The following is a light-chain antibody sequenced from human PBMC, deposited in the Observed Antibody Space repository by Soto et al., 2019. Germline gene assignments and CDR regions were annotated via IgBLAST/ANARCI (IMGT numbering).Light chain of an antibody. CDR2: SAS. V-gene: IGKV1-17*01. CDR3: LQHNNYPWT. J-gene: IGKJ1*01. Sequence: DIQMTQSPSSLSASVGDRVTITCRASQGVRVDLAWYQQRPGKAPKRLIYSASSLQSGVPSRFSVSGSGTEFTLTIGSLQPEEFATYYCLQHNNYPWTFGQGTKVEIK. CDR1: QGVRVD.